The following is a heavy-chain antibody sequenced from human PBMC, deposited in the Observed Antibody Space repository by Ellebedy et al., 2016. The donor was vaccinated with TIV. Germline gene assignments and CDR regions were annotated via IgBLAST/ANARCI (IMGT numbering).Heavy chain of an antibody. V-gene: IGHV3-21*01. CDR2: ISSTSGNK. CDR3: ARDLHFAFDY. J-gene: IGHJ4*02. CDR1: GFTFSSYN. Sequence: PGGSLRLSCAASGFTFSSYNMNWVRQAPGKGLEWVSSISSTSGNKYCADSVEGRFTISRDNARNSLYLQRNSLRAEDTAVYYCARDLHFAFDYWGRGTLVTVSS.